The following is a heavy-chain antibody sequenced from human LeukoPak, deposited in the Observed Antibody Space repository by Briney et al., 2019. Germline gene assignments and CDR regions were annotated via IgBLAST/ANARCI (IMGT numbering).Heavy chain of an antibody. Sequence: KSSETLSLTCTVSGGSIRSSYCYWGWIRQPPGKGLEWIGSIYDSGSTYYNPSLKSRVTISVDTSKKQFFLRLSSVTAADTAVYYCAKGHRYSSGWYWSHWFDPWGQGTLVTVSS. J-gene: IGHJ5*02. CDR3: AKGHRYSSGWYWSHWFDP. V-gene: IGHV4-39*07. D-gene: IGHD6-19*01. CDR1: GGSIRSSYCY. CDR2: IYDSGST.